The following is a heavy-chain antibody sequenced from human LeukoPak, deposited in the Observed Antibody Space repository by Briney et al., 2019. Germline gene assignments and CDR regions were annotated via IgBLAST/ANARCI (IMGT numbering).Heavy chain of an antibody. CDR3: ARDWHRFDY. CDR2: ISYDGSNK. V-gene: IGHV3-30-3*01. CDR1: GFTFSSYA. Sequence: PGGSLRLSCAASGFTFSSYAMHWVRQAPGKGLEWVAVISYDGSNKYYADSVKGRFTISRDNSKNTLYLQMNSLRAEDTAVYYCARDWHRFDYWGQGTLVTVSS. J-gene: IGHJ4*02.